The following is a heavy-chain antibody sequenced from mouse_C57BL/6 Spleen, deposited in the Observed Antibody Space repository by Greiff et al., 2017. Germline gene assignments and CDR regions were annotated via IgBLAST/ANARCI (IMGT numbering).Heavy chain of an antibody. CDR3: ARGGYGRRGAMDY. J-gene: IGHJ4*01. Sequence: EVNVVESEGGLVQPGSSMKLSCTASGFTFSDYYMAWVRQVPEKGLEWVANINYDGSSTYYLDSLKSRFIISRDNAKNILYLQMSSLKSEDTATYYCARGGYGRRGAMDYWGQGTSVTVSS. V-gene: IGHV5-16*01. CDR1: GFTFSDYY. D-gene: IGHD1-1*01. CDR2: INYDGSST.